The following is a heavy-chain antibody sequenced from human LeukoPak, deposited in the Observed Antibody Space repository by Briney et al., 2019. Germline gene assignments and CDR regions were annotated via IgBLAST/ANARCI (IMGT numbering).Heavy chain of an antibody. CDR1: GFPFYDYA. Sequence: GSLRLSFTTSGFPFYDYAMSWVRPAPGKGVEWGGFIISKAYGGTAEYAASVKGRFTISRDDAKNIAYLQMNSLKTEDTAVYYCTRRYCSSINCPRHFDFWGQGTLVTVSS. J-gene: IGHJ4*02. CDR3: TRRYCSSINCPRHFDF. V-gene: IGHV3-49*04. D-gene: IGHD2-2*01. CDR2: IISKAYGGTA.